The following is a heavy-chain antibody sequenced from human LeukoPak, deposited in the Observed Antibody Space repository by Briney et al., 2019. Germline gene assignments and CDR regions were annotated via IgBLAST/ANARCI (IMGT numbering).Heavy chain of an antibody. CDR3: AKDIVSGYYDSSGYLDY. CDR1: GFTFDDYA. Sequence: GRSLRLSCAASGFTFDDYAMHWVRQAPGKGLEWVSGISWNSGSIGYADPVKGRFTISRDNAKNSLYLQMNSLRAEDTALYYCAKDIVSGYYDSSGYLDYWGQGTLVTVSS. J-gene: IGHJ4*02. CDR2: ISWNSGSI. D-gene: IGHD3-22*01. V-gene: IGHV3-9*01.